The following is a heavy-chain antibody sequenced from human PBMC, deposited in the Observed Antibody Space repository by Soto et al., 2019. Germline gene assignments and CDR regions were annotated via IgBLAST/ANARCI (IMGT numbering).Heavy chain of an antibody. CDR3: ARVEAWQYGDYVNDY. J-gene: IGHJ4*02. CDR2: ISAYNGNT. D-gene: IGHD4-17*01. V-gene: IGHV1-18*01. Sequence: ASVKVSCKASGYTFTSYGISWVRQAPGQGLEWMGWISAYNGNTNYAQKLQGRVTMTTDTSTSTAYMELRSLRSDDTAVYYCARVEAWQYGDYVNDYWGQGTLVTVSS. CDR1: GYTFTSYG.